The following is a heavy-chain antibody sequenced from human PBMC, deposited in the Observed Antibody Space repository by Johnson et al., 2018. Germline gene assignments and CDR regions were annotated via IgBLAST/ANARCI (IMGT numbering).Heavy chain of an antibody. Sequence: VQLVQSGGVVVQPGGSLRLSCAASGFTFDDYAMHWVRQAPGTGLEWVSMISCDGGSTYYADSVKGRFTISRDNSKNSLYLQMNRRGAEDTAFYYCAKVSVPYYYGSGSYSYYYMDGWGKGTTVTVSS. D-gene: IGHD3-10*01. CDR2: ISCDGGST. CDR1: GFTFDDYA. J-gene: IGHJ6*03. V-gene: IGHV3-43D*03. CDR3: AKVSVPYYYGSGSYSYYYMDG.